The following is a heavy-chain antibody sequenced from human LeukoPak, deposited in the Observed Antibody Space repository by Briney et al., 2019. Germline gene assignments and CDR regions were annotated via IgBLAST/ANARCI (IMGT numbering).Heavy chain of an antibody. J-gene: IGHJ4*02. Sequence: PSETLSLTCTVSGYSISSGYYWGWIRQPPGKGLEWIGSIYHSGSTYYNPSLKSRVTISVDTSKNQFSLKLSSVTAADTAVYYCARPLHWDYAGFPFDYWGQGTLVTVSS. CDR1: GYSISSGYY. CDR3: ARPLHWDYAGFPFDY. V-gene: IGHV4-38-2*02. D-gene: IGHD4-17*01. CDR2: IYHSGST.